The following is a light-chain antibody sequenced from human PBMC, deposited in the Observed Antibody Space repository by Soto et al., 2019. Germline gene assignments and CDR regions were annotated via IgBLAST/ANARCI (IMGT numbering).Light chain of an antibody. CDR2: DVS. CDR3: CSYAGSYNYV. CDR1: SSDVGGYNY. J-gene: IGLJ1*01. Sequence: QSVLTQPRSVSGSPGQSVTISCAGTSSDVGGYNYVSLYQQHPGQVPKLIIYDVSKRPSGVPDRFSGSKSGYTASLTISGLQAEDEADYYCCSYAGSYNYVFGTGTKVTVL. V-gene: IGLV2-11*01.